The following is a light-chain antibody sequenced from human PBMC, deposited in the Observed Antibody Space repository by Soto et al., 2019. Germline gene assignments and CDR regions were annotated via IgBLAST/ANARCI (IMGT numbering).Light chain of an antibody. V-gene: IGKV3-20*01. CDR1: HSVSSTW. Sequence: EIVLTQSPGTLSLSPGERTTLSCRASHSVSSTWLAWYQQKPGQPPRLFIYGASSRASGIPDRFSGSGSGTDFTLSISRLEPEDFAVYYFQQYGSSRYTFGQGTKLEIK. CDR3: QQYGSSRYT. CDR2: GAS. J-gene: IGKJ2*01.